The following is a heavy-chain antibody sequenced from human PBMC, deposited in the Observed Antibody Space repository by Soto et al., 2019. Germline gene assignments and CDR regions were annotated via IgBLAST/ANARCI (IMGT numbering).Heavy chain of an antibody. J-gene: IGHJ6*02. CDR2: IYHSGST. Sequence: PSETLSLTCAVSGGSISSGGYSWSWIRQPPGKGLEWIGYIYHSGSTYYNPSLKSRVTISVDRSKNQFSLKLSSVTAADTAVYYCARVANFGEHDYYGMDVWGQGTTVTVSS. D-gene: IGHD3-3*01. V-gene: IGHV4-30-2*01. CDR3: ARVANFGEHDYYGMDV. CDR1: GGSISSGGYS.